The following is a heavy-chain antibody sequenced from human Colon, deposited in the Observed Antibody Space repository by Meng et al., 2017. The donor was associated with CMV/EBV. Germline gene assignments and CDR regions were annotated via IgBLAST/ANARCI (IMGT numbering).Heavy chain of an antibody. CDR1: GYTFTSYD. Sequence: ASVKVSCKASGYTFTSYDINWVRQATGQGLEWMGWMNPNSGNTGYAQKFQGRVTITRNTSISTAYMELSSLRSEDPAVYYCARGAGSSSPFDYWGQGTLVTVSS. V-gene: IGHV1-8*03. J-gene: IGHJ4*02. D-gene: IGHD6-13*01. CDR3: ARGAGSSSPFDY. CDR2: MNPNSGNT.